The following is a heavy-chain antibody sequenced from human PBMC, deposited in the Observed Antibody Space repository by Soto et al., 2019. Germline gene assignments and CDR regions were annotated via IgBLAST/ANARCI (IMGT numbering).Heavy chain of an antibody. Sequence: ASVKVSCKASGYTFTSYDINWVRQATGQGLGWMGWMNPNSGNTGYAQKFQGRVTMTRNTSISTAYMELSSLRSEDTAVYYCARGRRAVYYYYYYMDVWGKGTTVTVSS. D-gene: IGHD4-17*01. CDR3: ARGRRAVYYYYYYMDV. V-gene: IGHV1-8*01. CDR2: MNPNSGNT. CDR1: GYTFTSYD. J-gene: IGHJ6*03.